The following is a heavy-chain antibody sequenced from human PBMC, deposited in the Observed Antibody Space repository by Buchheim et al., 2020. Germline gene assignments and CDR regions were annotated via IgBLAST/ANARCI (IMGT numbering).Heavy chain of an antibody. V-gene: IGHV3-23*01. CDR2: IIGGGGST. D-gene: IGHD1-26*01. CDR3: AKDLLGPSD. Sequence: EVQLLESGGGLVQPGGSLRLSCVASGFTFRTYAMSWVRQAPGEGLEWLSVIIGGGGSTFYADSVKGRFTISRDSSKNTLYLQMNTLRAEDTAVYYCAKDLLGPSDWGQGTL. CDR1: GFTFRTYA. J-gene: IGHJ4*02.